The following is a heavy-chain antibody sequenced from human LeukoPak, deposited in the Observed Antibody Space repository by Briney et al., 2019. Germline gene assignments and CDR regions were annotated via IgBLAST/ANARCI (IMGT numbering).Heavy chain of an antibody. CDR2: ISGSGGST. D-gene: IGHD2-15*01. CDR1: GFTFSSYA. V-gene: IGHV3-23*01. J-gene: IGHJ1*01. Sequence: GGSLRLSCAASGFTFSSYAMSWVRQAPGKGLEWVSAISGSGGSTYYADSVKGRFTISRDNSKNTLYLQMNSLRAEDTAVYYCARTASSGYCSGGSCYAEYFQHWGQGTLVTVSS. CDR3: ARTASSGYCSGGSCYAEYFQH.